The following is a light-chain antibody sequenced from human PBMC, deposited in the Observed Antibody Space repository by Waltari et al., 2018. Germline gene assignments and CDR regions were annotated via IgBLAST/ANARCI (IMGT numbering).Light chain of an antibody. J-gene: IGKJ5*01. CDR3: QQFKSYPRT. CDR2: DAS. Sequence: AIQLTQSPSSLSASVGDRVTITCRASQVTNSALARYQQKPGKPPKLLICDASSLESGVPPRFSGSGSGTDFTLTISSLQPEDFATYYCQQFKSYPRTFGQGTRLE. CDR1: QVTNSA. V-gene: IGKV1-13*02.